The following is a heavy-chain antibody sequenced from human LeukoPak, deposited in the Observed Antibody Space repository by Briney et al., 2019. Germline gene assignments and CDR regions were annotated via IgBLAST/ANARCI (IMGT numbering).Heavy chain of an antibody. V-gene: IGHV3-13*01. J-gene: IGHJ4*02. CDR3: ARGRYSSGCFDY. Sequence: GGSLRLSCAASGFTFSSYDMHWVRQATGKGLEWVSAIGTAGDTYYPGSVKGRFTISRENAKNSLYLQMNSLRAGDTAVYYRARGRYSSGCFDYWGQGTLVTVSS. CDR2: IGTAGDT. D-gene: IGHD6-19*01. CDR1: GFTFSSYD.